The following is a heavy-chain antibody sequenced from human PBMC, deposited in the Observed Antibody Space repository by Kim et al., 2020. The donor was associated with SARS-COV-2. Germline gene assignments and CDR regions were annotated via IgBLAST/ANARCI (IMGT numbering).Heavy chain of an antibody. Sequence: GGSLRLSCAASGFTFSTSAMIWVRQAPGKGLEWVSGITGGCSTYHADSVKGRFTISRDNSKNTLYLQMNSLRAEDTAVYYCAKGKLGYCSGGSCYPFYY. CDR2: ITGGCST. CDR3: AKGKLGYCSGGSCYPFYY. CDR1: GFTFSTSA. V-gene: IGHV3-23*01. J-gene: IGHJ4*01. D-gene: IGHD2-15*01.